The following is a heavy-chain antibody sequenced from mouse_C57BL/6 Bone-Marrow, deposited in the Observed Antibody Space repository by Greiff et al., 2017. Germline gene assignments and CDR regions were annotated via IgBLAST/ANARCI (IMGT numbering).Heavy chain of an antibody. CDR2: IRYDGRH. CDR1: GYSITSGYY. V-gene: IGHV3-6*01. Sequence: EVKLMESGPGLVKPSQSLSLTCSVTGYSITSGYYWNWIRQFPGNKLEWMGYIRYDGRHNYNPSLKNRISIPRATSTNQSFLKLNCVTTEDTATXYCAGDDITTVVAFYWYFDVWGTGTTVTVSS. J-gene: IGHJ1*03. CDR3: AGDDITTVVAFYWYFDV. D-gene: IGHD1-1*01.